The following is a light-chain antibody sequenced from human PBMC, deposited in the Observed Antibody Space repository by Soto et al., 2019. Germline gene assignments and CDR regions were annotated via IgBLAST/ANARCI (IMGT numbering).Light chain of an antibody. Sequence: QSALTQPASVSGSPGQSITISCTGTSSDVGGYNYVSWYQQHPGKAPKLMIYDVSNRPSGVSNRFSGSKSGNTASLTISGLQAEDEADYYCSSYTSSSNHVVFGGGPKLTVL. CDR1: SSDVGGYNY. CDR2: DVS. J-gene: IGLJ2*01. V-gene: IGLV2-14*01. CDR3: SSYTSSSNHVV.